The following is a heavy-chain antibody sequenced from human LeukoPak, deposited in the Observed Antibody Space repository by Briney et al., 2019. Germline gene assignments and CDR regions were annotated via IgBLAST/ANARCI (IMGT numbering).Heavy chain of an antibody. CDR2: IYSSGST. CDR3: ARGRYYGSGSYYRLDY. V-gene: IGHV4-4*07. CDR1: DDSISTSD. D-gene: IGHD3-10*01. Sequence: PSETLSLTCTVSDDSISTSDWSWIRQPAGKTLEWIGRIYSSGSTNYNPSLKSRITMSLDTSKNQFSLRLSSVTAADTAVYYCARGRYYGSGSYYRLDYWGQGTLVTVSS. J-gene: IGHJ4*02.